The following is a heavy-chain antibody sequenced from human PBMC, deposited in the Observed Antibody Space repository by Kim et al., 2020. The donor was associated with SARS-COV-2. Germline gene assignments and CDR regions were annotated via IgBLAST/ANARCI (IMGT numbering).Heavy chain of an antibody. CDR3: ARGAAAALTFGWFDP. V-gene: IGHV1-69*01. D-gene: IGHD3-16*01. Sequence: QQFQGRVTVTADESTGTAYMELSSLGSEDTAVYYCARGAAAALTFGWFDPWGQGTLVTVSS. J-gene: IGHJ5*02.